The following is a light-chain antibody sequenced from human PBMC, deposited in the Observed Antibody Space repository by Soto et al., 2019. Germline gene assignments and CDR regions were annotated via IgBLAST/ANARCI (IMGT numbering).Light chain of an antibody. Sequence: GYIVPITCRASQGIGSAVAWYQQKPGKPPKLLMYDASSLESGVPPRFSGSGSGTEFTLTICRLEPEDFAVYYCPQHGSSPISFGQGTRLEI. CDR1: QGIGSA. CDR2: DAS. V-gene: IGKV1-13*02. CDR3: PQHGSSPIS. J-gene: IGKJ5*01.